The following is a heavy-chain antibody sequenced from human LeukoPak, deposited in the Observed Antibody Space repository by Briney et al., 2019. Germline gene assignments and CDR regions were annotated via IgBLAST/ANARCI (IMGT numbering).Heavy chain of an antibody. CDR1: GFTFSNFY. CDR2: IKEDGSEK. D-gene: IGHD2-2*01. J-gene: IGHJ4*02. CDR3: ASDIVVVPAAHDY. Sequence: GGSLRLSCAASGFTFSNFYMNWVRQAPGKGLEWVANIKEDGSEKHYVDFVKGRFTISRDNANNSLYLQMNSLRVEDTAVYYCASDIVVVPAAHDYWGQGTLVTVSS. V-gene: IGHV3-7*01.